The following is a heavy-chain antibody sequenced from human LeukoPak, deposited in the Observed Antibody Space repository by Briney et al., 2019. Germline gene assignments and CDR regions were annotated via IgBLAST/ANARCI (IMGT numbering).Heavy chain of an antibody. V-gene: IGHV3-23*01. CDR1: GFTFSSYA. D-gene: IGHD6-19*01. CDR2: ISGSGGGT. Sequence: GGSLRLSCAASGFTFSSYAMSWVRQAPGKGLEWVSAISGSGGGTYYADSVKGRFTISRGNSKNTLYLQMNSLRAEDTAVYYCAKSRGEGSGWYFDYWGQGTLVTVSS. CDR3: AKSRGEGSGWYFDY. J-gene: IGHJ4*02.